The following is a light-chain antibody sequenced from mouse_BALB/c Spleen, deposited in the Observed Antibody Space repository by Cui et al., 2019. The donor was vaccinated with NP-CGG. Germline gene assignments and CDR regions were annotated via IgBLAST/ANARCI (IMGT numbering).Light chain of an antibody. Sequence: QAFLTKEVALTTSPGETVTLTCRSSTGAVTTSNYANWVQEKPDHLFTGLIGGTNNRAPGVPARFSGSLIRDKAALTITGAQTEDEAIYFCALWYSNHWVFGGGTKLTVL. CDR1: TGAVTTSNY. CDR3: ALWYSNHWV. V-gene: IGLV1*01. CDR2: GTN. J-gene: IGLJ1*01.